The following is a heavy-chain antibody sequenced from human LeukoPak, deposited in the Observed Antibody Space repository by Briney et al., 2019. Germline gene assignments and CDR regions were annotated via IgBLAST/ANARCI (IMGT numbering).Heavy chain of an antibody. J-gene: IGHJ4*02. CDR2: ITWDGANS. D-gene: IGHD1-14*01. V-gene: IGHV3-43*01. Sequence: GGSLRLSCAASGFIFDDYILHWVRQAPGKGLEWVSLITWDGANSYYADSVKGRFTISRDNSKNSLFLQMNSLRTEDTAFYYCAKGPDVDSWGQGTLVTASS. CDR3: AKGPDVDS. CDR1: GFIFDDYI.